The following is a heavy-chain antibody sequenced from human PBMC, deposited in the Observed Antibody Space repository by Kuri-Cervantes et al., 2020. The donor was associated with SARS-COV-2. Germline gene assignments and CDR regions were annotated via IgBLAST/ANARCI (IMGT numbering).Heavy chain of an antibody. CDR2: NYYSGST. CDR3: ARGGFRIAARHFDY. V-gene: IGHV4-39*07. Sequence: SETLSLTCTVSGGSISSSSYYWGWIRQPPGKGLEWIGSNYYSGSTYYNPSLKSRVTISVDTSKNQFSLKLSSVTAADTAVYYCARGGFRIAARHFDYWGQGTLVTVSS. J-gene: IGHJ4*02. D-gene: IGHD6-6*01. CDR1: GGSISSSSYY.